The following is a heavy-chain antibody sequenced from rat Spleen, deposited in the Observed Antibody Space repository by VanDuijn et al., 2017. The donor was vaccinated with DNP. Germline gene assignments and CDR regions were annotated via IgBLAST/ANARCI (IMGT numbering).Heavy chain of an antibody. CDR3: VREVITRATFSY. V-gene: IGHV3-1*01. Sequence: EVQLQESGSGLVKPSQSLSLTCSVTGYSITFNYWGWIRKFPGNKMEWIGHINYRGSTTYRSSLDSRISVTRDTAKNQFFLQLNSVTAEDTATYYCVREVITRATFSYWGQGVMVTVSS. D-gene: IGHD4-3*01. CDR1: GYSITFNY. CDR2: INYRGST. J-gene: IGHJ2*01.